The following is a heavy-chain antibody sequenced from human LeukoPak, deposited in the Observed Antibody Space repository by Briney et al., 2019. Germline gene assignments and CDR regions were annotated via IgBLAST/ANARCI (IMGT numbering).Heavy chain of an antibody. D-gene: IGHD3-22*01. CDR1: GFIFSSYA. V-gene: IGHV3-23*01. Sequence: GGSLRLSCAASGFIFSSYAMSWVRQAPGKGLEWVSAISGSGGSTYYADSVKGRFTISRDNSKNTLYLQMNSLRAEDTAVYYCAKKGYYDGSGYYMYYFDHWGQGTLVTVSS. CDR3: AKKGYYDGSGYYMYYFDH. J-gene: IGHJ4*02. CDR2: ISGSGGST.